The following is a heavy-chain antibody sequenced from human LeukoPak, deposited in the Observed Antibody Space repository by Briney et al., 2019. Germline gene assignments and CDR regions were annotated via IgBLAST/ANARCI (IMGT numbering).Heavy chain of an antibody. V-gene: IGHV1-18*01. CDR1: GYSCISHG. Sequence: PWASLKVSRKASGYSCISHGISWVRQAPGQGLEWMGWINPYNGNTNHPQNLQGRITLTTDTATNTAYMELRSLRSDDTAVYYCARFQLVEKNWFDPWGQGTLVTVSS. CDR3: ARFQLVEKNWFDP. D-gene: IGHD6-13*01. CDR2: INPYNGNT. J-gene: IGHJ5*02.